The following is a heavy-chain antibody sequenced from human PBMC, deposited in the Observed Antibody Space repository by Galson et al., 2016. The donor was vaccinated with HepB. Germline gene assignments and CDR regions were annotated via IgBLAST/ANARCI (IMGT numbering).Heavy chain of an antibody. CDR1: SYTFSNYG. CDR3: ARDAGTGIDY. Sequence: SVKVSCKASSYTFSNYGVSWVRQAPGQGLEWLGWISGYNGDTNYAPNLQARFTMTTDTSTNTANMELKNLASDDTAVYYCARDAGTGIDYGGQGTLVTVSS. J-gene: IGHJ4*02. V-gene: IGHV1-18*01. D-gene: IGHD1-14*01. CDR2: ISGYNGDT.